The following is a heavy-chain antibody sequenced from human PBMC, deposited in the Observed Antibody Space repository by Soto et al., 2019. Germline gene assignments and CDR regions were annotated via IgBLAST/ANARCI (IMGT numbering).Heavy chain of an antibody. J-gene: IGHJ5*02. CDR3: ARLSYSSSWYWFDP. CDR1: GFTFSSYG. V-gene: IGHV3-33*01. D-gene: IGHD6-13*01. Sequence: QVQLVESGGGVVQPGRSLRLSCAASGFTFSSYGMHWVHQAPGKGLEWVAVIWYDGSNKYYADSVKGRFTISRDNSKNTLYLQMNSLRAEDTAVYYCARLSYSSSWYWFDPWGQGTLVTVSS. CDR2: IWYDGSNK.